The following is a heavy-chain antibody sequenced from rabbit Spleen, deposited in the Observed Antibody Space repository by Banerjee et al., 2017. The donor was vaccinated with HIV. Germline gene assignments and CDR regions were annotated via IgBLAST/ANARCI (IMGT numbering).Heavy chain of an antibody. CDR1: GVSFSFNSY. D-gene: IGHD8-1*01. Sequence: QSLEESGGDLVKPGASLTLTCTASGVSFSFNSYMCWVRQAPGKGLEWIACIGGGTTNTYYASWAKGRFTISKTSSTTVTLQMTSLAAADTATYFCARDTGSSFSSYGMDLWGQGTLVTVS. CDR3: ARDTGSSFSSYGMDL. J-gene: IGHJ6*01. CDR2: IGGGTTNT. V-gene: IGHV1S40*01.